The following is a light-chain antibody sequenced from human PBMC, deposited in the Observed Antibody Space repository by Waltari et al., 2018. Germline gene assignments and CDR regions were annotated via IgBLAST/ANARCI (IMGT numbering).Light chain of an antibody. Sequence: QSVLTQPPSSSGTPGQTVTISCNGSSSNIGSNYVYWYQQLPGTTPQLLIFKNKERRSGVRDRWSDTKSRTSASRAINGIRSEDEAEYYSSAWDDGMSGLVLGGGTKVTV. CDR1: SSNIGSNY. V-gene: IGLV1-47*01. J-gene: IGLJ3*02. CDR3: SAWDDGMSGLV. CDR2: KNK.